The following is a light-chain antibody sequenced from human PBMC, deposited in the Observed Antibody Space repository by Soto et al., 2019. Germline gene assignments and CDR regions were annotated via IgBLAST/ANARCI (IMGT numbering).Light chain of an antibody. CDR1: QAIRND. CDR3: QQYNYYPWT. J-gene: IGKJ1*01. CDR2: DAS. V-gene: IGKV1D-13*01. Sequence: IQMTQSPSSLSASVGDRVTITCRASQAIRNDLAWYQQKPGRAPKLLIYDASSLESGVPSRFSGSGSGTEFTLTISSLQPDDFATYYCQQYNYYPWTFGQGTKVDIK.